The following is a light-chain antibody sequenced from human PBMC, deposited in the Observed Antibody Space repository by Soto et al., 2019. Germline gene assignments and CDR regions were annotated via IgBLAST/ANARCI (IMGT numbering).Light chain of an antibody. CDR1: QSVSSN. CDR2: GAS. CDR3: QQYTNWPRA. Sequence: EIAMTQSPAPLSLSPGARATPSCRASQSVSSNLAWYQQKPGQAPRLLIYGASTRATGIPARFSGSGSGTEFTLTISSLQSEDFAVYYCQQYTNWPRAFGQGTKVDI. J-gene: IGKJ1*01. V-gene: IGKV3-15*01.